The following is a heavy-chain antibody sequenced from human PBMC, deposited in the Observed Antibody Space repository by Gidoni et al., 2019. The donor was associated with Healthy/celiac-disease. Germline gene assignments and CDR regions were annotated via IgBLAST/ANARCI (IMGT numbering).Heavy chain of an antibody. J-gene: IGHJ4*02. CDR3: ARDRKGIAVAGLFDY. CDR2: ISSSSSTI. D-gene: IGHD6-19*01. Sequence: EVQLVESGGGLVQPGGSLRLSCAASGFTFSSYSMNWVRQAPGKGLEWVSYISSSSSTIYYADSVKGRFTISRDNAKNSLYLQMNSLRDEDTAVYYCARDRKGIAVAGLFDYWGQGTLVTVSS. V-gene: IGHV3-48*02. CDR1: GFTFSSYS.